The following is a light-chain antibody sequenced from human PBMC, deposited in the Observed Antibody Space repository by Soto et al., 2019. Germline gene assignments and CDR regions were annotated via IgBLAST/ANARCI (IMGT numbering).Light chain of an antibody. V-gene: IGLV1-36*01. CDR2: YDD. Sequence: QSVLTQPPSVSEAPRQRVTISCSGSSSNIGNNAVTWYQQLPGKAPKLLIYYDDLRPSGVSDRFSGSKSGTSASLAISGLQAEDEADYYCAAWDDSLTVPVFGGGTKLTVL. J-gene: IGLJ2*01. CDR1: SSNIGNNA. CDR3: AAWDDSLTVPV.